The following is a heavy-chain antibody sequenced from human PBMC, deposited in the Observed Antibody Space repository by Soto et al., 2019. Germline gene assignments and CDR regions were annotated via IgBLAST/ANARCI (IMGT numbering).Heavy chain of an antibody. V-gene: IGHV3-15*01. D-gene: IGHD2-15*01. CDR1: GFTFSNAW. Sequence: GGSLRLSCAASGFTFSNAWMSWVRQAPGKGLEWVGRIKSKTDGGTTDYAAPVKGRFTISRDDSKNTLYLQMNSLKTEDTAVYYCTTEGCSGGSCYPYYFDYWGQGTLVTVSS. CDR2: IKSKTDGGTT. CDR3: TTEGCSGGSCYPYYFDY. J-gene: IGHJ4*02.